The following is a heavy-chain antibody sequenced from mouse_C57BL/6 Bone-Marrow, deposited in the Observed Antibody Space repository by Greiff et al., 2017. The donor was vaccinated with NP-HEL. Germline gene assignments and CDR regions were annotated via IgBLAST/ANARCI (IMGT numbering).Heavy chain of an antibody. Sequence: VQLQQPGAELVKPGASVKLSCKASGYTFTSYWMQWVKQRPGQGLEWIGEIDPSDSYTNYNQKFKGKATLTVDTSSSTAYMQLSSLTSEDSAVYYCARNPPGTGYFDVWGTGTTVTVSS. CDR2: IDPSDSYT. V-gene: IGHV1-50*01. D-gene: IGHD3-3*01. CDR1: GYTFTSYW. J-gene: IGHJ1*03. CDR3: ARNPPGTGYFDV.